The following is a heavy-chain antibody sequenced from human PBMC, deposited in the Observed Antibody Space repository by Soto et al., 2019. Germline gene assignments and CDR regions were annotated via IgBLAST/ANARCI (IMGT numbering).Heavy chain of an antibody. D-gene: IGHD3-9*01. CDR2: INPNTGAT. Sequence: QVHLVQSGTEVKMSGASVKVSCKASGYTFTDYYIHWVRQAPGQGLEWLGWINPNTGATNYATNFKGWVTMTRDTSISTAYMELSRLKSDDTAVYYCARETIYTMSLDFWGQGTMVTVFS. J-gene: IGHJ3*01. CDR3: ARETIYTMSLDF. V-gene: IGHV1-2*04. CDR1: GYTFTDYY.